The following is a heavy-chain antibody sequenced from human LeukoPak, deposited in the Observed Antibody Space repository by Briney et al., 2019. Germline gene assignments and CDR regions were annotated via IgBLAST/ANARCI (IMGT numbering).Heavy chain of an antibody. Sequence: GGSPRLSCAASGFTFSSYAMSWVRQAPGKGLEWVSAVSGSGGTTYYADSVKGRFTVSRDNSKSTLYVQMNSLRAEDTAVYYCARDQAQGDILTGYYRKNDYWGQGTLVTVSS. CDR3: ARDQAQGDILTGYYRKNDY. D-gene: IGHD3-9*01. J-gene: IGHJ4*02. CDR2: VSGSGGTT. CDR1: GFTFSSYA. V-gene: IGHV3-23*01.